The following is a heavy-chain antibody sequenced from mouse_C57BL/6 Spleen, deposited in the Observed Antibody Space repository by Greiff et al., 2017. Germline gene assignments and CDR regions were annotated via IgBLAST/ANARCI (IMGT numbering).Heavy chain of an antibody. J-gene: IGHJ4*01. CDR2: IDPSDSYT. D-gene: IGHD2-12*01. CDR1: GYTFTSYW. Sequence: QVQLQQPGAELVKPGASVKLSCKASGYTFTSYWMQWVKQRPGQGLEWIGEIDPSDSYTNYKQKFKGKATLTVDTSSSTAYMQLSSLTSEDSAVYYCAKKDSNDGVMDYWGQGTSVTVSS. V-gene: IGHV1-50*01. CDR3: AKKDSNDGVMDY.